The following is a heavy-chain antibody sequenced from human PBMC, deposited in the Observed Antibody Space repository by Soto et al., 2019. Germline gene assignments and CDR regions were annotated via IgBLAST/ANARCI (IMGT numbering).Heavy chain of an antibody. CDR3: ARGGVPSAMSY. CDR1: GFTFSSFW. J-gene: IGHJ4*02. V-gene: IGHV3-74*01. CDR2: INSDGSNT. Sequence: EVQLVESGGGLVQPGGSLRLSCAASGFTFSSFWMHWVRQAPGEGLVWVSRINSDGSNTNYADSVKGRFTISRDNAKNTMYRQMNSLIAEDPAVYYCARGGVPSAMSYWGQGTLVTVSS. D-gene: IGHD2-2*01.